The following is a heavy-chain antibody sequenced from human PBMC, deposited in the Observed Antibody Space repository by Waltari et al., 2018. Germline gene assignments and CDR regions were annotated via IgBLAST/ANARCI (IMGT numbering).Heavy chain of an antibody. CDR3: ARDALGSDY. J-gene: IGHJ4*02. D-gene: IGHD1-26*01. CDR2: IYHSGRP. Sequence: QVQLQESGPGLGKPSGNLALTCAVSGGSISSSNWWSWVRQPPGKGLEGIGEIYHSGRPNSNPSLKSRVTRSVAKSKNQFSLTLSSVTAADTAVYYCARDALGSDYWGQGTLVTVSS. V-gene: IGHV4-4*02. CDR1: GGSISSSNW.